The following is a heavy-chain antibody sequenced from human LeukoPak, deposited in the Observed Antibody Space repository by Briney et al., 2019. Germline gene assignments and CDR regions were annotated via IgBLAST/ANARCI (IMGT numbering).Heavy chain of an antibody. Sequence: GGSLRLSCAASGFSFSDYYMSWIRQAPGKGLEWVSYISSSSSYTNYADSVKGRFTISRDNAKNTLYLQMNSLRAEDTAVYYCARGRYYFDYWGQGTLVTVSS. CDR1: GFSFSDYY. D-gene: IGHD3-3*01. J-gene: IGHJ4*02. CDR2: ISSSSSYT. CDR3: ARGRYYFDY. V-gene: IGHV3-11*06.